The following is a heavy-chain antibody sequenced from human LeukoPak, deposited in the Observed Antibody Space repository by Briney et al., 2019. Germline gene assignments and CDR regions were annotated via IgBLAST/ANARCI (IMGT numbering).Heavy chain of an antibody. CDR2: IYPGDSDA. CDR3: ARRRDLYSGSYYPFDY. Sequence: GESLKISCQHSEYRFPNYWIGWVRQMPGKGLKWMGIIYPGDSDARYSPSFQGQVTISADKSISTAYLQWSSLKASDTAMYYCARRRDLYSGSYYPFDYWGQGTLVTVSP. V-gene: IGHV5-51*01. D-gene: IGHD1-26*01. J-gene: IGHJ4*02. CDR1: EYRFPNYW.